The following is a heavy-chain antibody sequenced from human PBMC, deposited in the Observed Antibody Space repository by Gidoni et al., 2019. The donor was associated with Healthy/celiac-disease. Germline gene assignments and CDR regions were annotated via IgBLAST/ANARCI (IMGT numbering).Heavy chain of an antibody. J-gene: IGHJ6*02. D-gene: IGHD3-10*01. CDR3: ARDKRITMDPTRGMDV. V-gene: IGHV1-69*01. CDR2: IIPIFGTA. Sequence: QVQLVQSGAEVKKPGSSVKFSCKASGGTFTSYATSGVRQAPGQGLEWMGGIIPIFGTANYAQKFQGRVTITADESTSTAYMELSSLRSEDTAVYYCARDKRITMDPTRGMDVWGQGTTVTVSS. CDR1: GGTFTSYA.